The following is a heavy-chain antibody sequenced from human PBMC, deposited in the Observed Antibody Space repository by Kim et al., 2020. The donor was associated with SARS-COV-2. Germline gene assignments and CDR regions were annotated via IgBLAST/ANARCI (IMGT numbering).Heavy chain of an antibody. Sequence: SETLSLTCTVSGGSISSYYWSWIRQPPGKGLEWIGYIYYSGSTNYNPSLKSRVTISVDTSKNQFSLKLSSVTAADTAVYYCARRDQTHYGDYFSLDPWGQGTLVTVSS. CDR1: GGSISSYY. CDR2: IYYSGST. CDR3: ARRDQTHYGDYFSLDP. D-gene: IGHD4-17*01. V-gene: IGHV4-59*08. J-gene: IGHJ5*02.